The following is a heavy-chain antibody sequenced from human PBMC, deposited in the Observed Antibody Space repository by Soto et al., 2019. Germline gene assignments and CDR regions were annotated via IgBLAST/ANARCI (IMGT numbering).Heavy chain of an antibody. Sequence: SETLSLTCTVSGGSISSYYWSWIRQPPGKGLEWIGYIYYSGSTNYNPSLKSRVTISVDTSKNQFSLKLSSVTAADTAVYYCAAEGGIQLWSAIDYWGQGTLVTVSS. J-gene: IGHJ4*02. V-gene: IGHV4-59*01. CDR3: AAEGGIQLWSAIDY. D-gene: IGHD5-18*01. CDR1: GGSISSYY. CDR2: IYYSGST.